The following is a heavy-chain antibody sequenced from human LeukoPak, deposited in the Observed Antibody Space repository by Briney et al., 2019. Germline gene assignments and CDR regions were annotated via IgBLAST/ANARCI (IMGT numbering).Heavy chain of an antibody. J-gene: IGHJ4*02. CDR2: ISSSSSYI. Sequence: GGSLRLSCAASGFDFSNYSINWVRQAPGKGLEWVSSISSSSSYIYYADSLKGRFTISRDNAKNSLYLQMNSLRAEDTAVYYCAKSDSWNWNPPMSDYWGQGTLVTVSS. CDR1: GFDFSNYS. D-gene: IGHD1-1*01. CDR3: AKSDSWNWNPPMSDY. V-gene: IGHV3-21*04.